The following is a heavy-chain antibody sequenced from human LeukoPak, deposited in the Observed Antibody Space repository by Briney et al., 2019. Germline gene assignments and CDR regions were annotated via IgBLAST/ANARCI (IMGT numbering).Heavy chain of an antibody. Sequence: SETLSLTCTGSGGSISSHYWSWIRQPPGKGLEWIGYIYYRGSTNYNPSLKSRVTISVDTSKNQFSLKLSSVTAADTAVYYCARVVSGYDWGLDYWGQGTLVTVSS. CDR2: IYYRGST. V-gene: IGHV4-59*11. D-gene: IGHD5-12*01. CDR1: GGSISSHY. J-gene: IGHJ4*02. CDR3: ARVVSGYDWGLDY.